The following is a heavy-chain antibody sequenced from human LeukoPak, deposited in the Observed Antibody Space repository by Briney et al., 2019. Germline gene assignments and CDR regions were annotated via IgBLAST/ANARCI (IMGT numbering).Heavy chain of an antibody. CDR2: INPNSGGT. V-gene: IGHV1-2*02. D-gene: IGHD2-2*01. CDR3: ARDPTNSTSYMDV. Sequence: GASVKVSCKASGYTFTGYYMHWVRQAPGQGLEWLGWINPNSGGTNYAQKFQGRVTMTRDTSISTAYMELSRLRSDDTAVYYCARDPTNSTSYMDVWGKGTTVTVSS. J-gene: IGHJ6*04. CDR1: GYTFTGYY.